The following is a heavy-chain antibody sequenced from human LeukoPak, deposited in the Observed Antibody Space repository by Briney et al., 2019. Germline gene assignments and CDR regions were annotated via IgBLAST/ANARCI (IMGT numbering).Heavy chain of an antibody. Sequence: GGSLRLSCAASRFTFSSYSMNCARQAPGKGLEWVSSISSSSSYIYYADSVKGRFTISRDNAKNSLYLQMNSLRAEDTAVYYCTPSRTAMVPFDYWGQGTLVTVSS. CDR1: RFTFSSYS. CDR3: TPSRTAMVPFDY. D-gene: IGHD5-18*01. V-gene: IGHV3-21*01. J-gene: IGHJ4*02. CDR2: ISSSSSYI.